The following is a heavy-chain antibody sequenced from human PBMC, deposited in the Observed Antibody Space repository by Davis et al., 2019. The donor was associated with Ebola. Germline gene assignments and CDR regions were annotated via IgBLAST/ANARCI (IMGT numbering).Heavy chain of an antibody. Sequence: GESLKISCAASGFTFSHYVITWVRQAPGKGLEWVSMITNSGVTADYADSVKGRFTISRDNSKDTVFLQMNSLRAEDTAIYYCAKLSCTSASCYTGNYYYYYGIDVWGQGTTVTVSS. CDR1: GFTFSHYV. CDR3: AKLSCTSASCYTGNYYYYYGIDV. CDR2: ITNSGVTA. D-gene: IGHD2-2*02. J-gene: IGHJ6*02. V-gene: IGHV3-23*01.